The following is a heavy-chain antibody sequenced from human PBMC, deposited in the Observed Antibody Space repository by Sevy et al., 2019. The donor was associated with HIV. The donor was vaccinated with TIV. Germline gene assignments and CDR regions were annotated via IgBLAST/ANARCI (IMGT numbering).Heavy chain of an antibody. D-gene: IGHD6-19*01. CDR1: GGSFSGYY. V-gene: IGHV4-34*01. J-gene: IGHJ4*02. CDR2: INHSGST. Sequence: SETLSLTCAVYGGSFSGYYWSWIRQPPGKGLEWIGEINHSGSTNYNPSLKSRVTISVDTSKNQFSLKPSSVTAADTAVYYCARGSSGGYFDYWGQGTLVTVSS. CDR3: ARGSSGGYFDY.